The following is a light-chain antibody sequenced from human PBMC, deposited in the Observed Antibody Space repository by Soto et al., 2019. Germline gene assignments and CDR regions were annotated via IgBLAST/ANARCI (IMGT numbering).Light chain of an antibody. J-gene: IGLJ1*01. CDR2: DVA. Sequence: QSALTQPASVSGCPGQSIAISCTGASIDVGGYNYVSWYQQHPGKAPKLMIYDVASRPSGVSDRFSGSKSGNTASLTISGLQAEDEADYYCSSYTSSSTLYVFGTGTKLTVL. V-gene: IGLV2-14*03. CDR3: SSYTSSSTLYV. CDR1: SIDVGGYNY.